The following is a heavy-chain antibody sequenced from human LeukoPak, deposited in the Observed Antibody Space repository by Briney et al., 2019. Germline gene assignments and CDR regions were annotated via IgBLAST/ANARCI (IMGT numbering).Heavy chain of an antibody. CDR3: AKEDYDSSGYWGQPSYWYFDL. J-gene: IGHJ2*01. V-gene: IGHV3-23*01. D-gene: IGHD3-22*01. Sequence: PGGSLRLSCAASGFTFSSYAMSWVRQAPGKGLEWVSAISGSGGSTYYADSVKGRFTISRDNSKNTLYLQMNSLRAEDTAVYYCAKEDYDSSGYWGQPSYWYFDLWGRGTLVTVSS. CDR1: GFTFSSYA. CDR2: ISGSGGST.